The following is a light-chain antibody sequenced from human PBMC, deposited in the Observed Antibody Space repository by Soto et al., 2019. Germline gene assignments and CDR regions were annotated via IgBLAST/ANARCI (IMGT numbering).Light chain of an antibody. Sequence: EIVMTQSPATLSVSPGERATLSCRASQSGTSNLAWYQQKPCQAPRLLIYGASTRATGIPARFSGSGSETEFTLTISSLQSEDVAVYYCKQYNNWPPRTFGQETKVEIK. CDR3: KQYNNWPPRT. V-gene: IGKV3-15*01. CDR2: GAS. CDR1: QSGTSN. J-gene: IGKJ1*01.